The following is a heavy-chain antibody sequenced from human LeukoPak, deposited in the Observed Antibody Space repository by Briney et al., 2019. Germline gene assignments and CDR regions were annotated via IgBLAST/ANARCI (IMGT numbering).Heavy chain of an antibody. J-gene: IGHJ3*01. CDR3: TSRGFRLPLDAFDV. CDR1: GGPITSSAYY. CDR2: IYNNGDT. D-gene: IGHD5-24*01. V-gene: IGHV4-39*01. Sequence: SETLSLTCTVSGGPITSSAYYWVWVRQSPGRGLEWLGSIYNNGDTYYNPSYESRVTIAIETSKNQFSLKMTSVTAADTAAYYCTSRGFRLPLDAFDVWGQGTRVAVPS.